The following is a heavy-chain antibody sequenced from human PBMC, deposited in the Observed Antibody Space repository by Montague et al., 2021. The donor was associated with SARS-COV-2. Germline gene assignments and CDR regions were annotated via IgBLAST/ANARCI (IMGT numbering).Heavy chain of an antibody. D-gene: IGHD1-26*01. CDR3: ASQSGSYYNYFDL. Sequence: TLSLTCTVSGGSISYGGYFWNWIRQHPGKGLEWIGYIDKSGSSFYNPSLKSRLTISVDTSKNRFSLRLSSVTAADTAIYFCASQSGSYYNYFDLWGQGTLVTVSS. V-gene: IGHV4-31*03. CDR1: GGSISYGGYF. J-gene: IGHJ4*02. CDR2: IDKSGSS.